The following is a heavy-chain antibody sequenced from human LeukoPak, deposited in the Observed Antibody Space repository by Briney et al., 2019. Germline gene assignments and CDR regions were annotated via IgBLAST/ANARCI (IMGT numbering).Heavy chain of an antibody. J-gene: IGHJ3*02. CDR2: IIPIFGTA. CDR3: ARHNPGYSSSWYITAYAFDI. D-gene: IGHD6-13*01. Sequence: GASVKVSCKASGGTFSSYAISWVRQAPGQGLEWMGGIIPIFGTANYAQKFQGRVTITADESTSTAYMELSSLRSEDTAVYYCARHNPGYSSSWYITAYAFDIWGQGTMVTVSS. V-gene: IGHV1-69*01. CDR1: GGTFSSYA.